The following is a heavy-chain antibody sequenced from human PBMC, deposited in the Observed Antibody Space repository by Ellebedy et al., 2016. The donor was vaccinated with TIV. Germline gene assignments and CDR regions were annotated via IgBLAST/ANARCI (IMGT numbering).Heavy chain of an antibody. CDR2: IYYSGST. CDR1: GGSISSSSYY. Sequence: MPSETLSLTCTVSGGSISSSSYYWGWIRQPPGKGLEWIGSIYYSGSTYYNPSLKSRVTISVDMSKNQFSLKLSSVTAADTAVFYCARHGVTTGTPYYFDFWGQGTLVTVSS. V-gene: IGHV4-39*01. D-gene: IGHD4-11*01. CDR3: ARHGVTTGTPYYFDF. J-gene: IGHJ4*02.